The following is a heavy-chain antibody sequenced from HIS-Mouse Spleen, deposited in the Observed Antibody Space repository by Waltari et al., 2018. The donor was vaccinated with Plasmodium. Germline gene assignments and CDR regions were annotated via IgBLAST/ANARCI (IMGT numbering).Heavy chain of an antibody. D-gene: IGHD1-7*01. CDR3: ARDRITGTSYFDY. J-gene: IGHJ4*02. Sequence: QLQLQESGPGLVKPSETLSLTCTVSGGSISSSSYYWGWIRQPPGKGLEGIGSIYYSGGTDYNPSRKSRVTISVDTSKNQFSLKLSSVTAADTAVYYCARDRITGTSYFDYWGQGTLVTVSS. V-gene: IGHV4-39*07. CDR1: GGSISSSSYY. CDR2: IYYSGGT.